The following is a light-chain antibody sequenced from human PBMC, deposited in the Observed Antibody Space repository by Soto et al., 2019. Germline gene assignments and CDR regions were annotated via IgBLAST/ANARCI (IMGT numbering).Light chain of an antibody. J-gene: IGKJ1*01. CDR1: QSFSSN. CDR2: GAS. Sequence: EIVMTHSPASLSVSPGERATLSCRASQSFSSNLAWYQQKPGQAPRLLIYGASTRATGIPARFSGSGSGTEFTLTISSLQSEDFAVYYCQQYNNWPWTFGQGTKV. V-gene: IGKV3-15*01. CDR3: QQYNNWPWT.